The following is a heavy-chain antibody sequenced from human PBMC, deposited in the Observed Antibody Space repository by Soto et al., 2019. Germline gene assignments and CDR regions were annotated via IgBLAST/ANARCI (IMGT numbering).Heavy chain of an antibody. V-gene: IGHV3-23*01. J-gene: IGHJ3*02. CDR2: ITGSGGTT. D-gene: IGHD1-7*01. CDR3: ARGPGIWNSFYI. Sequence: EVQLLESGGGLVQPGGSLRLSCAASGFTFSSFVMNWVRQAPGKGLEWVSTITGSGGTTFYADSVKGRFTISRDNSKNTLYLQMNSLRAEDTAVYYCARGPGIWNSFYIWGQGTPLSVSS. CDR1: GFTFSSFV.